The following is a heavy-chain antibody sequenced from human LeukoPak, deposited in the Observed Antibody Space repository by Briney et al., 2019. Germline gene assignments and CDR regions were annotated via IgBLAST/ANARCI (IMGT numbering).Heavy chain of an antibody. J-gene: IGHJ4*02. V-gene: IGHV3-23*01. CDR2: ISGSGGST. CDR3: AIDPSGYDSSDTFDY. Sequence: GGSLRLSCAASGFTFSSYAMSWVRQAPGKGLEWVSAISGSGGSTYYADSVKGRFTISRDNSKNTLYLQMNSLRAEDTAVYYCAIDPSGYDSSDTFDYWGQGTLVTVSS. D-gene: IGHD3-22*01. CDR1: GFTFSSYA.